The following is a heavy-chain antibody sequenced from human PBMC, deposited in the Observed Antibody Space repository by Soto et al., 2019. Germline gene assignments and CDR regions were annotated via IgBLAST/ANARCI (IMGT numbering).Heavy chain of an antibody. Sequence: SVKVSCKASGGTFSSYAISWVRQAPGQGLEWMGGIIPIFGTANYAQKFQGRVTITADESTSTAYMELSSLRSEDTAVYYCARDRIKFYYGSGSSIYSEGPWFDPWGQGPLVTVSS. CDR2: IIPIFGTA. V-gene: IGHV1-69*13. J-gene: IGHJ5*02. CDR3: ARDRIKFYYGSGSSIYSEGPWFDP. CDR1: GGTFSSYA. D-gene: IGHD3-10*01.